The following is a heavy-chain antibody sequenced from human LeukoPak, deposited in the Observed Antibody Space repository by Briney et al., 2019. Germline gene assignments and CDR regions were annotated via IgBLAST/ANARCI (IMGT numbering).Heavy chain of an antibody. J-gene: IGHJ3*02. CDR1: GYTFTQYA. CDR3: ARDLWVTTWAFDI. V-gene: IGHV1-3*01. CDR2: INAGNGVT. Sequence: ASVKVSCKASGYTFTQYAMHWVRQAPGQRLEWMGWINAGNGVTKYSQKFQDGVTITRDTSANTAYMELNSLRSEDTAVYYCARDLWVTTWAFDIWGQGTVVTVSS. D-gene: IGHD4-17*01.